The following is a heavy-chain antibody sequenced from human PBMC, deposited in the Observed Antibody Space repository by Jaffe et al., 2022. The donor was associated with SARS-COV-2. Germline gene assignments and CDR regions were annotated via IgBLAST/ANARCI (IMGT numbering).Heavy chain of an antibody. Sequence: QLQLQESGPGLVKPSETLSLTCTVSGGSISSSSYYWGWIRQPPGKGLEWIGSIYYSGSTYYNPSLKSRVTISVDTSKNQFSLKLSSVTAADTAVYYCARQEVTTSPFGLVTSIDYWGQGTLVTVSS. V-gene: IGHV4-39*01. CDR3: ARQEVTTSPFGLVTSIDY. D-gene: IGHD4-17*01. CDR1: GGSISSSSYY. CDR2: IYYSGST. J-gene: IGHJ4*02.